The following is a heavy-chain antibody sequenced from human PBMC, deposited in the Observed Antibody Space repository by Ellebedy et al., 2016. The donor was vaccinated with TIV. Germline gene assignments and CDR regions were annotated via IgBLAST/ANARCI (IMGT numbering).Heavy chain of an antibody. CDR2: IPHDGKNE. CDR3: ARVGRVGSYYRGVY. V-gene: IGHV3-30*03. CDR1: GFSFSGSS. D-gene: IGHD1-26*01. Sequence: GGSLRLXXEASGFSFSGSSFHWARQAPGKGLEGVAFIPHDGKNEYYADSVKGRFTISRDNSNNTVYLQMSSLRGEDTAVYYCARVGRVGSYYRGVYWGQGTLVAVSS. J-gene: IGHJ4*02.